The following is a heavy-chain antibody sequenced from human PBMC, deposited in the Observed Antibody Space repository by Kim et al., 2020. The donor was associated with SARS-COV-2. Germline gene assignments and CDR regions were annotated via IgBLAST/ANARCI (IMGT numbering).Heavy chain of an antibody. CDR1: GFTFSNYA. Sequence: GGSLILSCAASGFTFSNYAMNWVRQAPGKGLEWVSGIRGGGANPKYADSVKGRFTISRDNSKNTLYLQMNSLRGDDTALYYCAKCQYSYGSDAFDIWGQG. J-gene: IGHJ3*02. CDR2: IRGGGANP. CDR3: AKCQYSYGSDAFDI. D-gene: IGHD5-18*01. V-gene: IGHV3-23*01.